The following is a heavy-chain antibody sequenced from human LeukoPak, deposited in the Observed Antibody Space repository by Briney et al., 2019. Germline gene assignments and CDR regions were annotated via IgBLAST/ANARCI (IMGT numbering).Heavy chain of an antibody. CDR1: GYTFMDYY. Sequence: GASVKVSRRSSGYTFMDYYMHWVRQAPGQGLEWVGVVHPKSGGTNYAQKFQGRVTMTKDPSIRTVYMELARLRSDDTAVYYCARDRGVPGPGNAFDVWGQGTMVTVSS. V-gene: IGHV1-2*02. CDR3: ARDRGVPGPGNAFDV. D-gene: IGHD2-8*01. J-gene: IGHJ3*01. CDR2: VHPKSGGT.